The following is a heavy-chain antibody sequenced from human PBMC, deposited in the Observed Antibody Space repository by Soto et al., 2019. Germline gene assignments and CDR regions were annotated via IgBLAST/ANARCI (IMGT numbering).Heavy chain of an antibody. CDR1: GYRFTNHG. CDR3: ARDKDDSPNWFDP. Sequence: VASVKVSCKASGYRFTNHGISWVRQAPGQGLEWMGWISGNDGKTNYAQKFQGRVTITADESTSTAYMELSSLRSEDTAVYYCARDKDDSPNWFDPWGQGTLVTVSS. J-gene: IGHJ5*02. V-gene: IGHV1-18*01. D-gene: IGHD3-3*01. CDR2: ISGNDGKT.